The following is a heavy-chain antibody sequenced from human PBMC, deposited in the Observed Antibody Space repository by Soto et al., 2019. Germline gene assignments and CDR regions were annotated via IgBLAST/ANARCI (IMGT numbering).Heavy chain of an antibody. Sequence: GGSLRLSCVGSGFSVYSVYMTWGRQAPGKGLEWVSVIYADGNTYYADSVKGRFTISRDNSKNTLYLQMNTLRADDTAVYYCARVNSAWALHYWGQGTLVTVSS. D-gene: IGHD1-26*01. J-gene: IGHJ4*02. CDR2: IYADGNT. CDR3: ARVNSAWALHY. CDR1: GFSVYSVY. V-gene: IGHV3-53*01.